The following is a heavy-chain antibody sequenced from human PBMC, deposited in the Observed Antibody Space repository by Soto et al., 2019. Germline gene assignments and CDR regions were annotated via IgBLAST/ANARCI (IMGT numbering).Heavy chain of an antibody. D-gene: IGHD6-19*01. J-gene: IGHJ3*02. CDR2: TYYRSKWYN. CDR3: ARDPKLNSRGWQQAFDI. CDR1: GDSVSSNSAA. Sequence: PSQTLSLTCAISGDSVSSNSAAWNWIRQSPSRGLEWLGRTYYRSKWYNDYAVSVKSRITINPDTSKNQFSLQLNSVTPEDTAVYYCARDPKLNSRGWQQAFDIWGQGTMVTVSS. V-gene: IGHV6-1*01.